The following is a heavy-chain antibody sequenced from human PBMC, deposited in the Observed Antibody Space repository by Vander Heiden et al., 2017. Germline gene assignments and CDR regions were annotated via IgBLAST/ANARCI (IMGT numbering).Heavy chain of an antibody. Sequence: EVQLLESGGGLVQPGGSLRLSCAASAFTFSNYAMSWVRQAPGKGPEWVSTISGSGDSTHYAESVKGRFTISRDNSKNTLYLQMNSRRAEDTAVYYCAKHIWTTIITSLDYWGQGTLVTVSS. J-gene: IGHJ4*02. D-gene: IGHD4-4*01. V-gene: IGHV3-23*01. CDR1: AFTFSNYA. CDR3: AKHIWTTIITSLDY. CDR2: ISGSGDST.